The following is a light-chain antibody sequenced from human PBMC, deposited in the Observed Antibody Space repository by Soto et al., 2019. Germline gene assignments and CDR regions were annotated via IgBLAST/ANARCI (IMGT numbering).Light chain of an antibody. CDR2: WAS. Sequence: DIVMTQSPDSLAVSLGERATINCKSSQSVLYSSNNQNYLAWYQQKPGQPPKLLIYWASTRESGVPDRFSGSGSGAAFTLTISSLEAEDVAVYYCQQYYTVPYTFGQGTKVEIK. CDR3: QQYYTVPYT. J-gene: IGKJ2*01. V-gene: IGKV4-1*01. CDR1: QSVLYSSNNQNY.